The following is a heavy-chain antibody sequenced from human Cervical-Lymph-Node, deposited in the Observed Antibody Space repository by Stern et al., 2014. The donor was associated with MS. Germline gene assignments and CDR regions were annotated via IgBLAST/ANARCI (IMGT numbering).Heavy chain of an antibody. Sequence: VQLVESGPGLVKPSQTLSLSCAVSGDSISGSSDYWSWIRQPAGGGLEWIGRIYPSGRTSSKPSLRSRVTMSVDTSKTHFSLKLSSVTAADTAVYYCVRDVRSMYDWDYFWFDPWGQGTLVTVSS. CDR3: VRDVRSMYDWDYFWFDP. D-gene: IGHD1-7*01. J-gene: IGHJ5*02. CDR2: IYPSGRT. V-gene: IGHV4-61*02. CDR1: GDSISGSSDY.